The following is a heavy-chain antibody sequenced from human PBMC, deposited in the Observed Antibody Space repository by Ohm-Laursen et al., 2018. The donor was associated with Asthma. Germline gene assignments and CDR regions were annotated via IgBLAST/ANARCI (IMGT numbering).Heavy chain of an antibody. Sequence: ASVKVSCKVSGYSVTSYAFSWVRQAPGQRPEWMGWIYIANTNYAPKFRDRVTMTTDTSTNTLYMGLRRLKSDDTAVYYCVRDVVDRFDDWGQGSLVIVSS. CDR2: IYIANT. J-gene: IGHJ4*02. CDR3: VRDVVDRFDD. V-gene: IGHV1-18*01. CDR1: GYSVTSYA. D-gene: IGHD2-21*01.